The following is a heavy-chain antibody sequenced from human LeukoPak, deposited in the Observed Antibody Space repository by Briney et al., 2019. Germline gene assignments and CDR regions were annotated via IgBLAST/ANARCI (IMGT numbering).Heavy chain of an antibody. CDR1: GGSISTYY. Sequence: SETLSLTCTVSGGSISTYYWGWIRQPPGKGLEWIGSIYYSGSTYYNPSLKSRVTISVDTSKNQFSLKLSSVTAADTAVYYCARVSVITGTTDYWGQGTLVTVSS. D-gene: IGHD1-20*01. V-gene: IGHV4-39*07. CDR3: ARVSVITGTTDY. CDR2: IYYSGST. J-gene: IGHJ4*02.